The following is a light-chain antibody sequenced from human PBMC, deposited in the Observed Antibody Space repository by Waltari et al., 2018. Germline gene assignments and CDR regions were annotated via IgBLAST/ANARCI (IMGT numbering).Light chain of an antibody. J-gene: IGLJ2*01. Sequence: SYVLTQPSSVSVAPGKTARITCGGNNIGSKRVHWYQHNPGQAPVLVVYDDSDRPSGIPERFSGSSSGNTATLTITRVEAGDEADYYCQVWDSSSDHVVFGGGTKLTVL. V-gene: IGLV3-21*03. CDR1: NIGSKR. CDR3: QVWDSSSDHVV. CDR2: DDS.